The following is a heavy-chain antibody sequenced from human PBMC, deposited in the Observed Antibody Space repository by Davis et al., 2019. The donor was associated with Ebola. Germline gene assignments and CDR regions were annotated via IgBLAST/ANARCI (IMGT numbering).Heavy chain of an antibody. D-gene: IGHD1-26*01. CDR1: GYSISSNYW. CDR2: ISYSGST. J-gene: IGHJ6*02. CDR3: ARMGTGSYFDYYYGMDV. Sequence: MPSETLSLTCAVSGYSISSNYWWGWIRQPPGKGLEWIGCISYSGSTYYNPSLNSRVTMSVDTSKNQFSLKLSSVTAVDTAVYYCARMGTGSYFDYYYGMDVWGQGTTVTVSS. V-gene: IGHV4-28*01.